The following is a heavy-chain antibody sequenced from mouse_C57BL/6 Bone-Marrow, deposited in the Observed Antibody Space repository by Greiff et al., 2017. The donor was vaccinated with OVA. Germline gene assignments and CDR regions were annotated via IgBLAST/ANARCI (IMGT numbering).Heavy chain of an antibody. V-gene: IGHV1-69*01. D-gene: IGHD1-1*01. CDR2: IDPSDSYT. Sequence: QVQLQQPGAELVMPGASVKLSCKASGYTFTSYWMHWVKQRPGQGLEWIGEIDPSDSYTNYNQKFKGKSTLTVGKSSSTAYMQLSSLTSEDSAVYYCARDYYYGSRFAYWGQGTLVTVSA. J-gene: IGHJ3*01. CDR1: GYTFTSYW. CDR3: ARDYYYGSRFAY.